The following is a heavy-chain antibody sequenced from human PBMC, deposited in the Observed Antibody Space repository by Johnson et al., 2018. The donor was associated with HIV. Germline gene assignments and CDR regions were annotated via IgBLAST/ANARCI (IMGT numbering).Heavy chain of an antibody. CDR2: INSDGSST. CDR3: ARERIGYSSSGDAFDI. CDR1: GFTFSTNW. D-gene: IGHD6-13*01. Sequence: VQLVESGGALVQPGGSLRLSCVGSGFTFSTNWMHWVRQAPGKGLVWVSRINSDGSSTRYADSVKGRFTISRDNAKNTLYLQMNSLRAEDTAVYYCARERIGYSSSGDAFDIWGQGTMVTVSS. J-gene: IGHJ3*02. V-gene: IGHV3-74*01.